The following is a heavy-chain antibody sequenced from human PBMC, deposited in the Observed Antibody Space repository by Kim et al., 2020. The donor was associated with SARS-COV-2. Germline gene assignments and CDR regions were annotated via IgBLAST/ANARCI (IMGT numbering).Heavy chain of an antibody. Sequence: GGSLRLSCAASGFTFSSYAMHWVRQAPGKGLEWVAVISYDGSNKYYADSVKGRFTISRDNSKNTLYLQMNSLRAEDTAVYYCARAIAAPLDYWGQGTLVTVSS. V-gene: IGHV3-30-3*01. J-gene: IGHJ4*02. CDR1: GFTFSSYA. D-gene: IGHD6-13*01. CDR2: ISYDGSNK. CDR3: ARAIAAPLDY.